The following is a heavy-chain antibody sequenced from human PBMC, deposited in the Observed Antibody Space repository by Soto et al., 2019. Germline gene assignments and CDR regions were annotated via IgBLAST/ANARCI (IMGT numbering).Heavy chain of an antibody. J-gene: IGHJ5*01. CDR1: GFTFANYA. CDR3: GRVYKLDS. V-gene: IGHV3-49*04. D-gene: IGHD1-20*01. Sequence: GGSLRLSXTASGFTFANYAMSWVRQAPGKGLEWLGSIRREEHGRTTAYSASVVVSFTISRDDYRGIAFLQVNDMKTEDTGVYYCGRVYKLDSWGQGTLVTVSS. CDR2: IRREEHGRTT.